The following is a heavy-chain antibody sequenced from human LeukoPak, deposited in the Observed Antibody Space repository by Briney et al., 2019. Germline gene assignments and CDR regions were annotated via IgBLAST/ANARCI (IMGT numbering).Heavy chain of an antibody. CDR2: INPNSGGT. Sequence: ASVKVSCKASGYTFTGYYMHWVRQAPGQGLEWMGWINPNSGGTNYAQKFQGRVTMTRDTSISTAYMELSRLRSDDTAVYYCARELIVVVVDVSDYYGMDVWGQGTTVTVSS. D-gene: IGHD2-15*01. CDR1: GYTFTGYY. J-gene: IGHJ6*02. V-gene: IGHV1-2*02. CDR3: ARELIVVVVDVSDYYGMDV.